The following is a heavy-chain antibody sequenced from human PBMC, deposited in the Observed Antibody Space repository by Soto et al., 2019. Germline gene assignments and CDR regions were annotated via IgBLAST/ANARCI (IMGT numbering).Heavy chain of an antibody. Sequence: SETLSLTCTVSGGSISSYYWSWIRQPPGKGLGWIGYIYYSGSTNYNPSLKSRVTISVDTSKNQFSLKLSSVTAADTAVYYCARDPDYYDSSGYYYRWFDPWGQGALVTVSS. J-gene: IGHJ5*02. CDR1: GGSISSYY. CDR3: ARDPDYYDSSGYYYRWFDP. D-gene: IGHD3-22*01. CDR2: IYYSGST. V-gene: IGHV4-59*01.